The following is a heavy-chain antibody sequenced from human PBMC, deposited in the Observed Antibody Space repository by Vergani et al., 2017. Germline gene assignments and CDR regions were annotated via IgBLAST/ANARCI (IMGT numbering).Heavy chain of an antibody. CDR2: VSTGTKSQ. V-gene: IGHV3-48*01. CDR1: GFDFSSYI. CDR3: AKYWKFYYMDV. Sequence: QLVESGGGWVQPGGSLRLSCVVSGFDFSSYIMNWVRQAPGKGLEWVSFVSTGTKSQSYAESVKGRFTISRDSAKNSLYLQMDSLRAEDTAVYYCAKYWKFYYMDVWGKGTTVTVSS. D-gene: IGHD1-1*01. J-gene: IGHJ6*03.